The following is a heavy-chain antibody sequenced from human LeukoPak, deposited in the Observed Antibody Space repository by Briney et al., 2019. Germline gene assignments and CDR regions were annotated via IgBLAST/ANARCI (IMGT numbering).Heavy chain of an antibody. CDR3: AKGSSGWYYFDY. J-gene: IGHJ4*02. V-gene: IGHV3-23*01. CDR1: GFTFSSYV. CDR2: ISGSGGST. Sequence: GGSLRLSCAASGFTFSSYVMSWVRQAPGKGLEWVSAISGSGGSTYYADSVKGRFTISRDNAKNSLYLQMNSLRAEDTALYYCAKGSSGWYYFDYWGQGTLVTVSS. D-gene: IGHD6-19*01.